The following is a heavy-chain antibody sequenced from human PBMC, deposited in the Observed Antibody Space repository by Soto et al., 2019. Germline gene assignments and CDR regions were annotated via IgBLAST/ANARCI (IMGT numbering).Heavy chain of an antibody. CDR3: ARGRGEAPPPDYYYYGMDV. Sequence: SVKVSCKASGGTFSSYAISWGRQAPGQRLEWMGGIIPIFGTANYAQKFQGRVTITADESTSTAYMELSSLRSEDTAVYYCARGRGEAPPPDYYYYGMDVWGQGTTVTVSS. CDR2: IIPIFGTA. J-gene: IGHJ6*02. V-gene: IGHV1-69*13. D-gene: IGHD3-16*01. CDR1: GGTFSSYA.